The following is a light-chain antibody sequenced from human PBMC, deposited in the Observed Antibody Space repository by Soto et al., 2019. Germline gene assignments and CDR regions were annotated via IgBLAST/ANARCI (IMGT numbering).Light chain of an antibody. Sequence: DVQMTQSPSAVSASVGDRVIITCRARQVVKNFLSWFQQKPGEVPKRLIYSASTLQDGVPSRFRGSGSGTEITLVIGSLQPEDFATYYCLQHNSHPWTFGQGTKVEV. CDR3: LQHNSHPWT. CDR1: QVVKNF. J-gene: IGKJ1*01. CDR2: SAS. V-gene: IGKV1-17*03.